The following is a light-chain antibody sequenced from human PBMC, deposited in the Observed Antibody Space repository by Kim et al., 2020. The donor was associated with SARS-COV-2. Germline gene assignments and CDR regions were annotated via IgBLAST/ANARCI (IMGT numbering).Light chain of an antibody. V-gene: IGLV2-14*03. CDR2: DVN. CDR3: SSYATTRSYV. CDR1: SSDVGAYNY. J-gene: IGLJ1*01. Sequence: QSALTQPASVSGSPGQSITISCTGTSSDVGAYNYVSWYQLHPGKAPKLMIFDVNNRPSGLSNRFSGSKSGNTASLTISGLQAEDEADYYCSSYATTRSYVFGTGTKVTVL.